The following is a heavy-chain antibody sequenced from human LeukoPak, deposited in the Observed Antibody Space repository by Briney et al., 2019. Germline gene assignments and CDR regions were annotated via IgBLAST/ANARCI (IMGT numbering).Heavy chain of an antibody. CDR1: GGSISSYY. D-gene: IGHD4-17*01. J-gene: IGHJ6*02. V-gene: IGHV4-59*01. CDR2: IYDCGST. CDR3: ARGAYGDYVGYYYYGMDV. Sequence: SETLSLTCTVSGGSISSYYWIWIRQPPGKGLEWIGYIYDCGSTNYNPSLKSRVTTSVDTSKNQFSLKLSSVTAADTAVYYCARGAYGDYVGYYYYGMDVWGQGTTVTVSS.